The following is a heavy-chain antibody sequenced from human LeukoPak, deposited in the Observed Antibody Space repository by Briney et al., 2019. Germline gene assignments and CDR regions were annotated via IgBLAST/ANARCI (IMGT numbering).Heavy chain of an antibody. J-gene: IGHJ4*02. CDR2: ISTSGSI. CDR1: RGSISGSIRSYY. V-gene: IGHV4-4*09. CDR3: ARIPLGYSGAYYFDY. D-gene: IGHD5-12*01. Sequence: SETPSLTCTVSRGSISGSIRSYYWSWLRQPPGKGLEWIGYISTSGSINDNPSLRSRLTISVATSKNQFFLNLSSVTAADTAVYFCARIPLGYSGAYYFDYWGQGTLVTVS.